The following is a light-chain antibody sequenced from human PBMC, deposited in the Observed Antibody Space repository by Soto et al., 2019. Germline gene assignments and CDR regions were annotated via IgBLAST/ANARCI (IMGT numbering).Light chain of an antibody. CDR3: QQRSRWTPP. J-gene: IGKJ5*01. CDR1: QSVGSY. V-gene: IGKV3-11*01. CDR2: DAS. Sequence: EIVLTQSPATLSLSPGERATLSCRASQSVGSYLAWYQQKPGLSPRLVMYDASNRATGIPARFSGSGSGTDFTLTIRSLEPEDFAVYYCQQRSRWTPPFAQGNRPEMK.